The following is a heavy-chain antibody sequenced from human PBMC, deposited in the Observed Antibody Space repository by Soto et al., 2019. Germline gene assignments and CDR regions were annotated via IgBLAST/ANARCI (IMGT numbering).Heavy chain of an antibody. CDR2: ISPIIGIA. J-gene: IGHJ6*02. CDR3: ARWMGYCSSTSCPNYGMDV. V-gene: IGHV1-69*04. Sequence: SVKVSCKASGYTCSSYAMRWVRQAPGQGLEWMGRISPIIGIANYAQKFQGRVTITADKSTSTAYMELSSLRSEDTAVYYCARWMGYCSSTSCPNYGMDVWGQGTTVTVSS. D-gene: IGHD2-2*01. CDR1: GYTCSSYA.